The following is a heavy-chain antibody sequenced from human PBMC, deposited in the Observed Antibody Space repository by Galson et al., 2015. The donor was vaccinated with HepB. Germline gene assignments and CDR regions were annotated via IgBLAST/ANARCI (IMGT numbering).Heavy chain of an antibody. CDR2: IKSKTDGGTT. CDR1: GFTFSNAW. Sequence: SLRLSCAASGFTFSNAWMSWVRQAPGKGLEWVGRIKSKTDGGTTDYAAPVKGRFTISRDDSKNTLYLQMNSLKTEDTAVYYCTTEPLTGYYWGSYYFDYWGQGTLVTVSS. CDR3: TTEPLTGYYWGSYYFDY. D-gene: IGHD3-9*01. V-gene: IGHV3-15*01. J-gene: IGHJ4*02.